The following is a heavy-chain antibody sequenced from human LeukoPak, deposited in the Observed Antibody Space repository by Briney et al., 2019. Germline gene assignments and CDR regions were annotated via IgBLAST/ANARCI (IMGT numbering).Heavy chain of an antibody. V-gene: IGHV3-15*01. J-gene: IGHJ4*02. CDR2: IKSKTDGGTT. CDR3: TREYPNFDY. D-gene: IGHD2-2*02. CDR1: GFTFSNAW. Sequence: PGGSLRLSCAASGFTFSNAWMSWVRQAPGKGLEWVGRIKSKTDGGTTDYATPVKGRFTISRDDSRNTLYLHMNSLKTEDIAVYYCTREYPNFDYWGQGTLVTVSS.